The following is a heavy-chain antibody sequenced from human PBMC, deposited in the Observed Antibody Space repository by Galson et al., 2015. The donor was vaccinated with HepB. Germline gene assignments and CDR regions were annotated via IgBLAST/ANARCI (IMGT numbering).Heavy chain of an antibody. CDR3: ARDYSMSTRKWFDP. V-gene: IGHV1-18*01. CDR1: GYKFSDYG. D-gene: IGHD2-2*01. Sequence: SVKVSCKASGYKFSDYGINWVRQAPGQGLEWMGWISGYNGNTNYAQNFQGRVTMTTDTSTSTVYMEVKNLRSDDTAVYYCARDYSMSTRKWFDPWGQGTLVTVSS. J-gene: IGHJ5*02. CDR2: ISGYNGNT.